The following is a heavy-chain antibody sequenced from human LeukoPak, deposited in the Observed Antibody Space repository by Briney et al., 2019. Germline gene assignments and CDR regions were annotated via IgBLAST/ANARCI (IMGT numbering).Heavy chain of an antibody. CDR1: GFTFSSYA. V-gene: IGHV3-21*01. J-gene: IGHJ4*02. D-gene: IGHD3-10*01. CDR3: GRLWFGELYLPFDY. Sequence: GGSLRLSCTASGFTFSSYAMHWVRQAPGKGLEWVASISSSSVYIHYADLVKGRFTISRDNAKNLMFLQMNSLRVEDTAVYYCGRLWFGELYLPFDYWGQGSLVTVSS. CDR2: ISSSSVYI.